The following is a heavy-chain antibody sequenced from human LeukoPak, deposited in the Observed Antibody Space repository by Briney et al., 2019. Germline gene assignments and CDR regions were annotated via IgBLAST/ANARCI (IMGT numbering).Heavy chain of an antibody. CDR3: AKDQAVVVAAIEFGTEYFQH. CDR2: ISGSGGST. D-gene: IGHD2-15*01. CDR1: GFTFSSYG. Sequence: GGSLRLSCAASGFTFSSYGMSWVRQAPGKGLEWVSAISGSGGSTYYADSVKGRFTISRDNSKNTLYLQMNSLRAEDTAVYYCAKDQAVVVAAIEFGTEYFQHWGQGTLVTVSS. J-gene: IGHJ1*01. V-gene: IGHV3-23*01.